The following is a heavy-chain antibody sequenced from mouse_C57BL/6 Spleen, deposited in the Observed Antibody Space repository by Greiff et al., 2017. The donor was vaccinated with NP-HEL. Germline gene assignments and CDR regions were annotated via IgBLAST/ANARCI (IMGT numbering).Heavy chain of an antibody. CDR3: ARTYYYGSSSYAMDY. CDR2: INPNNGGT. CDR1: GYTFTDYY. J-gene: IGHJ4*01. D-gene: IGHD1-1*01. Sequence: VQLQQSGPELVKPGASVKISCKASGYTFTDYYMNWVKQSHGKSLEWIGDINPNNGGTSYNQKFKGKATLTVDKSSSTAYMELRSLTSEDSAVYYCARTYYYGSSSYAMDYWGQGTSVTVSS. V-gene: IGHV1-26*01.